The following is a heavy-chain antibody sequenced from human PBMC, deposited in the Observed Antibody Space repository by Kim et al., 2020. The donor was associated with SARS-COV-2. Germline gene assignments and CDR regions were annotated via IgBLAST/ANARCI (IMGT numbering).Heavy chain of an antibody. D-gene: IGHD3-10*01. CDR2: IYYSGST. V-gene: IGHV4-59*01. J-gene: IGHJ6*02. CDR3: ARDQLGDGSGSLYYYYGMDV. CDR1: GGSISSYY. Sequence: SETLSLTCTVSGGSISSYYWSWIRQPPGKGLEWIGYIYYSGSTNYNPSLKSRVTISVDTSKNQFSLKLSSVTAADTAVYYCARDQLGDGSGSLYYYYGMDVWGQGTTVTVSS.